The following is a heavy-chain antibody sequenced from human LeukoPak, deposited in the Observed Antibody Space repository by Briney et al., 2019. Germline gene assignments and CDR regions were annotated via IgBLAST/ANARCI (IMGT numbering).Heavy chain of an antibody. CDR1: GXTFSSYA. CDR3: AKGGAARPLDY. CDR2: ISGSGGST. V-gene: IGHV3-23*01. Sequence: GGSLRLSCAASGXTFSSYAVSWVRQAPGKGLEWVSAISGSGGSTYYADSVKGRFTISRDNSKNTLYLQMNSLRAEDTAVYYCAKGGAARPLDYWGQGTLVTVSS. J-gene: IGHJ4*02. D-gene: IGHD6-6*01.